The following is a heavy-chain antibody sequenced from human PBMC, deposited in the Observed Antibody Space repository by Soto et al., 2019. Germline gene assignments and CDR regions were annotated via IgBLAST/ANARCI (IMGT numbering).Heavy chain of an antibody. V-gene: IGHV3-7*05. J-gene: IGHJ4*02. CDR1: GFIFGDYW. Sequence: GGSLRLSCAASGFIFGDYWMSWIRQAPGKGLEWVANTRQDGGEKNFVDSVKGRFIISRDNAKNSLYLQMNSLRAEDTAVYYCARHQSGSYYFDYWGLGTPVTVSS. CDR3: ARHQSGSYYFDY. CDR2: TRQDGGEK. D-gene: IGHD1-26*01.